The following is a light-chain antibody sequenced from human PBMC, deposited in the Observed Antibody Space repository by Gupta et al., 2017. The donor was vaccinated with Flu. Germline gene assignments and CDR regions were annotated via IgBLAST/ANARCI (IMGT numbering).Light chain of an antibody. J-gene: IGKJ2*03. Sequence: EIVLTQSPATLSLSPGERATLSCRASQSVSSYLAWYQQKPGQAPRLLIYDASNRATGITARFSGSGDGTDFTLTISSREPEDFAVYYGQQRSNGPPSYSFGQGTKLEIK. CDR2: DAS. CDR3: QQRSNGPPSYS. V-gene: IGKV3-11*01. CDR1: QSVSSY.